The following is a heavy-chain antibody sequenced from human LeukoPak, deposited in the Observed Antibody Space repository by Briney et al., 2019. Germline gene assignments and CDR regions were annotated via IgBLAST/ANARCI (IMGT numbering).Heavy chain of an antibody. CDR3: ARDGGELWPLDE. V-gene: IGHV3-7*01. Sequence: GGSLRLSCVASGSPFKGYWMTWVRQSPGKGLDWVANIKPDGSETNYLDSVKGRFTISRGNARDSLFLEMNNLRVDDTAVYYCARDGGELWPLDEWGQGILVTVSS. J-gene: IGHJ4*02. CDR2: IKPDGSET. CDR1: GSPFKGYW. D-gene: IGHD3-10*01.